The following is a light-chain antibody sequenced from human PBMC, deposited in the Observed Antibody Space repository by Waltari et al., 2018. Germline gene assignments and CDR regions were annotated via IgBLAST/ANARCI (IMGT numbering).Light chain of an antibody. Sequence: EIVMTQSPATLSVSPGERATLPCRASQRSSSNLAWYQQKPGQAPRLLIYGASTRATGIPARFSGSGSGTEFTLTISSLQSEDFAVYYCQQYNNWPPGWTFGQGTKVEIK. CDR3: QQYNNWPPGWT. CDR1: QRSSSN. V-gene: IGKV3-15*01. CDR2: GAS. J-gene: IGKJ1*01.